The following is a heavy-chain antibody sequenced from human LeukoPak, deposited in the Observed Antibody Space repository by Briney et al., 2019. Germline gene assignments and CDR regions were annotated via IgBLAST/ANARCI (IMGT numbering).Heavy chain of an antibody. CDR1: GYTFASYG. D-gene: IGHD6-6*01. J-gene: IGHJ4*02. Sequence: ASVKVSCKASGYTFASYGISWVRQAPGQGLEWMGWISGYNGNTNYAQKLQGRVTMTIDTSTTTAYMGLRSLRSDDSAVYYCARAVSWDSSSAGGFDYWGQGTLVTVSS. CDR2: ISGYNGNT. V-gene: IGHV1-18*01. CDR3: ARAVSWDSSSAGGFDY.